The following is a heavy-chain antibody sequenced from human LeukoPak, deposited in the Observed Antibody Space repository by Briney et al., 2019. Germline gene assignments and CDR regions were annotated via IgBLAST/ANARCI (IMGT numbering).Heavy chain of an antibody. CDR1: GGSISSYY. CDR3: ASPPTTVTTAY. D-gene: IGHD4-17*01. J-gene: IGHJ4*02. V-gene: IGHV4-59*12. CDR2: IYYSGST. Sequence: SETLSLTCTVSGGSISSYYWSWIRQPPGKGLEWIGYIYYSGSTNYNPSLKSRVTISVDKSKNQFSLKLSSVTAADTAVYYCASPPTTVTTAYWGQGTLVTVSS.